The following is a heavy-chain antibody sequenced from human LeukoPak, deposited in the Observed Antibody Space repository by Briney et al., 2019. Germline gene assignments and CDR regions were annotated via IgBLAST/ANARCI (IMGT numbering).Heavy chain of an antibody. Sequence: TSETLSLTCAVYGGSFSGYYWSWIRQPPGKGLEWIGEINHSGSTNYNPSLKSRVTISVDTSKNQFSLKLSSVTAADTAVYYCARRPYYDFWSGYYLDYWGQGTLVTVSS. D-gene: IGHD3-3*01. V-gene: IGHV4-34*01. CDR2: INHSGST. CDR1: GGSFSGYY. CDR3: ARRPYYDFWSGYYLDY. J-gene: IGHJ4*02.